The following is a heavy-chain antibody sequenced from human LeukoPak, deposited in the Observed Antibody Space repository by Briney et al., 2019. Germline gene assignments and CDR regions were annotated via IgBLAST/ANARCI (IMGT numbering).Heavy chain of an antibody. V-gene: IGHV1-2*02. CDR3: AREAPGSGSYGY. Sequence: GASVKVSCKASGYTFTGYYMHWVRQAPGQGLEWMGWINPNSGGTNYAQKFQGRVTMTRDTSISTAYMELSRLRFDDTAVYYCAREAPGSGSYGYWGQGTLVTVSS. J-gene: IGHJ4*02. CDR2: INPNSGGT. D-gene: IGHD3-10*01. CDR1: GYTFTGYY.